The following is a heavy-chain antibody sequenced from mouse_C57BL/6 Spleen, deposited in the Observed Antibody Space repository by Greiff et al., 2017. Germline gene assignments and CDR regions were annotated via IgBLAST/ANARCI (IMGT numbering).Heavy chain of an antibody. V-gene: IGHV1-64*01. J-gene: IGHJ3*01. D-gene: IGHD2-1*01. CDR2: IHPNSGST. Sequence: QVQLKQPGAELVKPGASVKLSCKASGYTFTSYWMHWVKQRPGQGLEWIGMIHPNSGSTNYNEKFKSKATLTVDKSSSTAYMQLSSLTSEDSAVYYCARRGGNWFAYWGQGTLVTVSA. CDR3: ARRGGNWFAY. CDR1: GYTFTSYW.